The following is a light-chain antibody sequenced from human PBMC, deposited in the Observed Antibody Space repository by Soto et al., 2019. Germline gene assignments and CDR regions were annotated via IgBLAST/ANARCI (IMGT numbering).Light chain of an antibody. CDR1: SSDVGGYNY. J-gene: IGLJ1*01. CDR3: SSYTSSSPYV. CDR2: EVN. Sequence: QSALTQPASVSGSPGQSITISCTGTSSDVGGYNYVSWYQQHPGKAPKLMIYEVNYRPSEVSNRFSGSKAGNTASLTIAGLQAEDGADYYCSSYTSSSPYVFGTGTKLTVL. V-gene: IGLV2-14*01.